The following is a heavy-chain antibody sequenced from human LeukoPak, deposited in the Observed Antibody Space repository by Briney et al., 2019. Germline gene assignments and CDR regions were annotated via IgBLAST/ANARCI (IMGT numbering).Heavy chain of an antibody. V-gene: IGHV3-9*01. Sequence: GRSLRLSCAASGFTLDDYVMHWVRQAPGKGLEWVSGISWNSVSIGYADSVKGRFTISRDNAKNSLYLQMSSLRAEGTALYYCAKDIGTGGTGWYFDLWGRGTLVTVSS. CDR2: ISWNSVSI. J-gene: IGHJ2*01. CDR1: GFTLDDYV. CDR3: AKDIGTGGTGWYFDL. D-gene: IGHD6-13*01.